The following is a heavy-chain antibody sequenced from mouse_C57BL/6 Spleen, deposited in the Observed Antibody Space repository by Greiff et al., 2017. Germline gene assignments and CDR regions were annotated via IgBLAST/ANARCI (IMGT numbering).Heavy chain of an antibody. V-gene: IGHV1-7*01. CDR1: GYTFTSYW. CDR3: AREAYHDYNGGFAY. Sequence: VQLQQSGAELAKPGASVKLSCKASGYTFTSYWMHWVKQRPGQGLEWIGDINPSSGYPKYNQKFKDKATLTADKSSSTAYMQLSSLTYEDSAVYYCAREAYHDYNGGFAYWGQGTLVTVSA. CDR2: INPSSGYP. D-gene: IGHD2-4*01. J-gene: IGHJ3*01.